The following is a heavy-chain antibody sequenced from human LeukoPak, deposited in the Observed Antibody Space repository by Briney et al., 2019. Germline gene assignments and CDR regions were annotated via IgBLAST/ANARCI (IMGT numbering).Heavy chain of an antibody. CDR2: INPDGTTK. CDR3: ARVGIARYSFDS. D-gene: IGHD1-1*01. Sequence: GGCLRLSHAASGFPLRNYWLHWVRETPGKGLVWVSGINPDGTTKSYADSAKGRFTISRHNARTTLYLEMHSLSAEHTAVYYCARVGIARYSFDSWGQGTLVTVSS. V-gene: IGHV3-74*01. J-gene: IGHJ4*02. CDR1: GFPLRNYW.